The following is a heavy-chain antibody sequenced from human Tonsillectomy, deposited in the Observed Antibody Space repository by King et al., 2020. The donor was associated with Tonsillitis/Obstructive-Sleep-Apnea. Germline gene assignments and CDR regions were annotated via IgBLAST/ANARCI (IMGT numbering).Heavy chain of an antibody. D-gene: IGHD4/OR15-4a*01. J-gene: IGHJ4*02. Sequence: QLVQSGGGLVQPGGSLRLSCAASGFTCTSYWMSGVRQAPGKGLEWVANIHQDGREKYYVNSVKGRFTISRDNAKDSLYLQMNSLRAEDTAVYYCVRDRDKGDYVDFWGQGILVTVSS. CDR2: IHQDGREK. V-gene: IGHV3-7*04. CDR3: VRDRDKGDYVDF. CDR1: GFTCTSYW.